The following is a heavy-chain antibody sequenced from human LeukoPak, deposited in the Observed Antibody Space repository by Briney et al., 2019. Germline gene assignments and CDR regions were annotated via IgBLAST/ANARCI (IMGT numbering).Heavy chain of an antibody. CDR2: MNPNSGNT. CDR3: ARAASSIAARLAPYYFDY. J-gene: IGHJ4*02. V-gene: IGHV1-8*03. D-gene: IGHD6-6*01. CDR1: GYTSTSYD. Sequence: ASVKVSCKASGYTSTSYDINWVRQATGQGLEWMGWMNPNSGNTGYAQKFQGRVTITRNTSISTAYMELSSLRSEDTAVYYCARAASSIAARLAPYYFDYWGQGTLVTVSS.